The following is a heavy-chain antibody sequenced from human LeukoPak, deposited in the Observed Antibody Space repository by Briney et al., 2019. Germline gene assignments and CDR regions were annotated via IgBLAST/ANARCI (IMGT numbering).Heavy chain of an antibody. CDR1: GFTFTSYA. Sequence: ASVKVPCKASGFTFTSYAMNWVRQAPGQGLEWMGWINTNTGNPTYAQGFTGRFVFSLDTSVSTAYLQISSLKAEDTAVYYCASSGWDFDYWGQGTLVTVSS. CDR2: INTNTGNP. CDR3: ASSGWDFDY. V-gene: IGHV7-4-1*02. D-gene: IGHD6-19*01. J-gene: IGHJ4*02.